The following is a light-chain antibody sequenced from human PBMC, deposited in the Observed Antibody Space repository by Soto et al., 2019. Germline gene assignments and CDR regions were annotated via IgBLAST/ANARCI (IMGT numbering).Light chain of an antibody. CDR1: QSVSSN. V-gene: IGKV3-15*01. CDR3: QQYNNWWT. Sequence: EIGMTQSPVTLSVSPGERATLSCRAGQSVSSNLAWYQQKPGQAPRLLIYGASTRATGIPARFTGSGSGTEFTLTISSLQFDDSAVYYCQQYNNWWTFGQGTKVEIK. J-gene: IGKJ1*01. CDR2: GAS.